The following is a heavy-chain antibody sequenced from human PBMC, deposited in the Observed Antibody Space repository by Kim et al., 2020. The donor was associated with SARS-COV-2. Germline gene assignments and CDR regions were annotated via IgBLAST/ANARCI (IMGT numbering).Heavy chain of an antibody. CDR3: AREGGREMATIYYFDY. J-gene: IGHJ4*02. D-gene: IGHD5-12*01. CDR2: IWYDGSNK. Sequence: GGSLRLSCAASGFTFSSYGMHWVRQAPGKGLEWVAVIWYDGSNKYYADSVKGRFTISRDNSKNTLYLQMNSLRAEDTAVYYCAREGGREMATIYYFDYWGQGTLVTVSS. V-gene: IGHV3-33*01. CDR1: GFTFSSYG.